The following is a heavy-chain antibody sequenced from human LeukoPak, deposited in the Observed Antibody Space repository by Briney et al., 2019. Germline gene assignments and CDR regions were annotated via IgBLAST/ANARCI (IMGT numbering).Heavy chain of an antibody. D-gene: IGHD4/OR15-4a*01. CDR2: INPNSGVT. CDR1: GYTFTGYY. J-gene: IGHJ4*02. CDR3: AREGANGGYLH. V-gene: IGHV1-2*02. Sequence: GASVKVSCKASGYTFTGYYMHWVRQAPGHGLEWMGWINPNSGVTSYPQKFQGRVTMTMDTSLSTAYMELSRLRSDDTAFYFCAREGANGGYLHWGQGTLVTVSS.